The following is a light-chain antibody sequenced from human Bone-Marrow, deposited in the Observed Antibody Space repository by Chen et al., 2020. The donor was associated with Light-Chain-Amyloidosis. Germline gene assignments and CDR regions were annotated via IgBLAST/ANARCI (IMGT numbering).Light chain of an antibody. CDR1: SSDVSGDNH. J-gene: IGLJ1*01. CDR3: SSYTITNTLV. Sequence: QSALTQPASVSGSPGQSITISCTGTSSDVSGDNHVSWYQQHPDKAPKLMIYDVTNRPSWVPDRVSGSKSDNTASLTISGLQTEDEADYFCSSYTITNTLVFGSGTRVTVL. CDR2: DVT. V-gene: IGLV2-14*01.